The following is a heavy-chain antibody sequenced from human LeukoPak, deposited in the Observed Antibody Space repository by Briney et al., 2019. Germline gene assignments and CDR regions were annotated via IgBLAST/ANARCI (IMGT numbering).Heavy chain of an antibody. CDR3: ARLTDIAPLGSLKY. CDR1: GGSISSYY. V-gene: IGHV4-59*08. CDR2: IYYSGST. Sequence: PSETLSLTCTVSGGSISSYYWSWIRQTPGKGLEWIGDIYYSGSTNYNPSLKSRVTISVDTSKNQFSLKLSSVTAADTAVYYCARLTDIAPLGSLKYWGQGTLVTVSS. D-gene: IGHD6-13*01. J-gene: IGHJ4*02.